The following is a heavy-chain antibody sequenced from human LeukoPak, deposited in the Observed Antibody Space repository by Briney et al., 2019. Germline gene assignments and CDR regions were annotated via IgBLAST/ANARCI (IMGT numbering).Heavy chain of an antibody. Sequence: SETLSLTCAVYGGSFSGYYWSWIRQPPGKGLEWIGEINHSGSTNYNPSLKRRVTISVDTSKNQFSLKLSSVTAADTAVYYCARGGPAALKYYFDYWGQGTLVTVSS. CDR2: INHSGST. D-gene: IGHD3-16*02. V-gene: IGHV4-34*01. CDR1: GGSFSGYY. J-gene: IGHJ4*02. CDR3: ARGGPAALKYYFDY.